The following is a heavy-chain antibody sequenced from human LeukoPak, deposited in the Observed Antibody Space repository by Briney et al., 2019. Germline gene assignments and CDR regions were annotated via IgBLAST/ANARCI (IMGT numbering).Heavy chain of an antibody. Sequence: PGGSLRLSCAASGFTFSNYAMHWVRQAPGKGLEYVSTISSSGGSAQYANSMKGRFTISRDNSKNTLYLQMGSLRAEDTAVYYCARDPNYGSGSYYDYWGQGTLVTVSS. CDR3: ARDPNYGSGSYYDY. CDR1: GFTFSNYA. V-gene: IGHV3-64*01. D-gene: IGHD3-10*01. CDR2: ISSSGGSA. J-gene: IGHJ4*02.